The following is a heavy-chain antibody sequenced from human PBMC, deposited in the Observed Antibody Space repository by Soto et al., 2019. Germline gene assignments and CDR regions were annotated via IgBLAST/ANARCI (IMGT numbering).Heavy chain of an antibody. D-gene: IGHD3-10*01. CDR1: GGSISSGGYY. J-gene: IGHJ5*02. CDR2: IYYSGST. CDR3: ARDQNGSGSYYPDWFDP. V-gene: IGHV4-31*03. Sequence: QVQLQESGPGLVKPSQTLSLTCTVSGGSISSGGYYWSWIRQHPGKGLEWIGYIYYSGSTYHNPSLKSRVTISVDTSKNQFSLKLSSVTAADTAVYYCARDQNGSGSYYPDWFDPWGQGTLVTVSS.